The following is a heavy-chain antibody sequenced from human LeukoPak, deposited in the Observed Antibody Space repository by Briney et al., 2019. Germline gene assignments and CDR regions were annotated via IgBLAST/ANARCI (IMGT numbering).Heavy chain of an antibody. V-gene: IGHV1-2*02. CDR3: ARVGSGSYYNAWFDP. J-gene: IGHJ5*02. CDR1: GYTFTGYY. Sequence: ASAKVSCKASGYTFTGYYMHWVRQAPGQGLEWMGWINPNRGDTNYAQKFQGRVTMTRDTSNSTAYMELSSLRSDDTAIYYCARVGSGSYYNAWFDPWGQGTLVTVSS. CDR2: INPNRGDT. D-gene: IGHD3-10*01.